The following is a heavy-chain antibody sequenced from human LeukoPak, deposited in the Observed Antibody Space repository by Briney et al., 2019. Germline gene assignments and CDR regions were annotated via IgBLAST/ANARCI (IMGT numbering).Heavy chain of an antibody. D-gene: IGHD4-17*01. CDR1: GYTFTGYY. Sequence: GASVTVSCKASGYTFTGYYMHWVRQAPGQGLEWMGWINPNSGGTNYAQKFQGRVTMTRDTSISTAYMELSSLRSEDTAVYYCARELRNWFDPWGQGTLVTVSS. J-gene: IGHJ5*02. V-gene: IGHV1-2*02. CDR2: INPNSGGT. CDR3: ARELRNWFDP.